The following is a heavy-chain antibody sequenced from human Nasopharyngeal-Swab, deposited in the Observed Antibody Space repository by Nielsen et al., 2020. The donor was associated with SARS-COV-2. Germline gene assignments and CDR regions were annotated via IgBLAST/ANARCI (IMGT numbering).Heavy chain of an antibody. V-gene: IGHV4-61*02. Sequence: LRLSCTVSGGSISSGSYYWSWIRQPAGKGLEWIGRIYTSGSTNYNPSLKSRVTISVDTSKNQFSLKLSPVTAADTAVYYCARDNRALYYFDYWGQGTLVTVSS. CDR3: ARDNRALYYFDY. J-gene: IGHJ4*02. CDR2: IYTSGST. CDR1: GGSISSGSYY. D-gene: IGHD3-10*01.